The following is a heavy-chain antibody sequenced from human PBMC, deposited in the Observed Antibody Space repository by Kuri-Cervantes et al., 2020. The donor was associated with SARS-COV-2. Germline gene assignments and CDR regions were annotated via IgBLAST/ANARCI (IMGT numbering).Heavy chain of an antibody. Sequence: GGSLTLSCKGSGYSFTSYWIGWVRQMPGKGLEWMGSIYPGDSDTRYSPSFQGQVTIPADKSISTAYLQWSSLKASDTAMYYCARTTIFGVVILDYWGQGTLVTVSS. CDR2: IYPGDSDT. CDR3: ARTTIFGVVILDY. D-gene: IGHD3-3*01. V-gene: IGHV5-51*01. J-gene: IGHJ4*02. CDR1: GYSFTSYW.